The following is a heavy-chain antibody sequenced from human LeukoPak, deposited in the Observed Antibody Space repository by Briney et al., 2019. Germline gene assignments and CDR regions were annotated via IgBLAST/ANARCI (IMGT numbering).Heavy chain of an antibody. D-gene: IGHD2-2*01. J-gene: IGHJ4*02. CDR2: ISYDGSIK. CDR3: AKDSKAAALDY. Sequence: GGSLRLSCAASGFTFSSYAMHWVRQAPGKGLEWVAAISYDGSIKYSADSVKGRFTISRDNSKNALYLQMDSLRAEDTAVYYCAKDSKAAALDYWGQGTLVTVSS. CDR1: GFTFSSYA. V-gene: IGHV3-30*04.